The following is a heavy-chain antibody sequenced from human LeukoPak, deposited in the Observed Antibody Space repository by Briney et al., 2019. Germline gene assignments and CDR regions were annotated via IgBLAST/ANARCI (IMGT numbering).Heavy chain of an antibody. Sequence: SQTLSLTCTVSGGSISSYYWSWIRQPPGKGLEWIGYIYYSGSTNYNPSLKSRVTISVDTSKNQFSLKLSSVTAADTAVYYCARAEYYDFWSGYYPYYYYGMDVWGQGTTVTDSS. D-gene: IGHD3-3*01. CDR1: GGSISSYY. CDR3: ARAEYYDFWSGYYPYYYYGMDV. J-gene: IGHJ6*02. V-gene: IGHV4-59*01. CDR2: IYYSGST.